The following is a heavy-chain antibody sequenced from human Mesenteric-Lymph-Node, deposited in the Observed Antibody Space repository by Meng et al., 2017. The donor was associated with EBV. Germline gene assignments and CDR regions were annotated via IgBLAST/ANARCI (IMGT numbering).Heavy chain of an antibody. CDR2: VSYSGTT. D-gene: IGHD3-22*01. J-gene: IGHJ4*02. Sequence: QVQNTEWGAGLLKPSETLSLSCTVYGGFFSSSGCYWGWIRQPTGKGLEWIGRVSYSGTTSYNPSLRSRVTISTDTSKNQFSLRLTSLTAADTAIYYCAGRGFCTLFDYWGQGTLVTVSS. V-gene: IGHV4-39*07. CDR1: GGFFSSSGCY. CDR3: AGRGFCTLFDY.